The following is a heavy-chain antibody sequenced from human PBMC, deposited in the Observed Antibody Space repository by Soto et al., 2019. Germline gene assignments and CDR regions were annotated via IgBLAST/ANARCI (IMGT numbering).Heavy chain of an antibody. CDR3: ARLIGVHNTQPFWLGYFDY. CDR2: INPSGGGT. D-gene: IGHD3-3*01. CDR1: GYNFIGQY. J-gene: IGHJ4*02. Sequence: QVQLVQSGAEVKKPGASVKISCKASGYNFIGQYIHWVRQAPGQGLEWMGVINPSGGGTTYAQQFQGRVVMTSYASTSTVYVELSGLTSEDTALYFCARLIGVHNTQPFWLGYFDYWGQGTLVTVSA. V-gene: IGHV1-46*01.